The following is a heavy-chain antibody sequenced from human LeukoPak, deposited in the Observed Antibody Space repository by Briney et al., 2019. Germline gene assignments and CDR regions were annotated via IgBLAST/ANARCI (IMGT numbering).Heavy chain of an antibody. V-gene: IGHV4-4*07. CDR2: IYTSGST. D-gene: IGHD3-3*01. J-gene: IGHJ4*02. CDR3: ARSTTFGVVITFDY. CDR1: GGSISSYY. Sequence: PSETLSLTCTVSGGSISSYYWSWIRQPAGKGLEWIGRIYTSGSTNYNPSLKSRVTMSVDTSKNQFSLKLSSVTAADTAVYYCARSTTFGVVITFDYWGQGTLVTVSS.